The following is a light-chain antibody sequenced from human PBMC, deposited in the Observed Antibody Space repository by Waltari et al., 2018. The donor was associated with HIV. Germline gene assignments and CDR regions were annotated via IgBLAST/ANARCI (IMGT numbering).Light chain of an antibody. CDR3: CSYAGSSIP. CDR1: RRDVGSSNL. CDR2: EVN. J-gene: IGLJ2*01. V-gene: IGLV2-23*02. Sequence: QSPLTQPSSVSGSFGQSITISCTRTRRDVGSSNLYPWYQHHPGKAPKLLIYEVNKRPSGVSNRFSGSKSGNTASLTVSGLQAEDEADYYCCSYAGSSIPFGGGTKLTVL.